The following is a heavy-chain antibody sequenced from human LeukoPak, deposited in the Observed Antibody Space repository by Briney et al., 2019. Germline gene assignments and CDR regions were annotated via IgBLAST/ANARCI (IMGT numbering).Heavy chain of an antibody. D-gene: IGHD5-18*01. CDR2: ISSSRGTI. CDR1: GFSFSTYS. CDR3: ARADTAMDHFDY. V-gene: IGHV3-48*01. J-gene: IGHJ4*02. Sequence: GGSLRLSCAASGFSFSTYSMNWVRQAPGKGLEWVSYISSSRGTIYYADSVKGRFTISRDNAKHSLYLQMNSLRAEDTAVYYCARADTAMDHFDYWGQGTLVTVSS.